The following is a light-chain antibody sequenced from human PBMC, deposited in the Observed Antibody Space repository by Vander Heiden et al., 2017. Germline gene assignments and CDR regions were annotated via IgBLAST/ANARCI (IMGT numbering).Light chain of an antibody. CDR3: RQSDGSRRT. CDR1: QSIDTY. Sequence: DIQMTQSPSSLSVSVGDRVTITCRASQSIDTYLNWYEQKPGKAPKLLIYAASSLQSAVPSRFTGGRSGTDFTLTISSLQPDDFATSYCRQSDGSRRTFGPGTKLEI. V-gene: IGKV1-39*01. J-gene: IGKJ2*01. CDR2: AAS.